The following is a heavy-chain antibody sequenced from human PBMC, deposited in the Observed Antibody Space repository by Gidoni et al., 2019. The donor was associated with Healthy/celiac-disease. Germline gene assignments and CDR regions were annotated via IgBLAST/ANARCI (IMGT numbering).Heavy chain of an antibody. D-gene: IGHD2-2*02. J-gene: IGHJ6*03. Sequence: QVQLVESGGGVVKPGRSLRLSGDASGFTFSSYGMHWVRQAPGKGLEWVAVIWYDGSNKYYADSVKGRFTISRDNSKNTLYLQMNSLRAEDTAVYYCARVGVPAAIYYYYMDVWGKGTTVTVSS. CDR1: GFTFSSYG. V-gene: IGHV3-33*01. CDR2: IWYDGSNK. CDR3: ARVGVPAAIYYYYMDV.